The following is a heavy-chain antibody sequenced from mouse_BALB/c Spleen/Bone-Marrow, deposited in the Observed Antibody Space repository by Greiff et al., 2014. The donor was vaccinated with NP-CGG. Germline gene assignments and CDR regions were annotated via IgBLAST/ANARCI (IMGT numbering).Heavy chain of an antibody. J-gene: IGHJ4*01. V-gene: IGHV14-3*02. CDR1: GFNIKDTY. Sequence: VQLQQSGAELVKPGASVKLSCTASGFNIKDTYMHWVKQRPEKGLEWIGRIDPANGNTKYDPKFQGKATITADTSSNTAYLQLSSLTSEDTAFYYCAIYYGNYYAMDYWGQGTSVTVSS. CDR3: AIYYGNYYAMDY. CDR2: IDPANGNT. D-gene: IGHD2-1*01.